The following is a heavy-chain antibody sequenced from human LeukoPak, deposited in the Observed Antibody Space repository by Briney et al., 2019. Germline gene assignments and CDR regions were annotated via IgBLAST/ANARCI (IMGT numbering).Heavy chain of an antibody. CDR2: INTNTRNP. D-gene: IGHD2-15*01. CDR1: GYTFTRDA. V-gene: IGHV7-4-1*02. Sequence: GASVKISCKASGYTFTRDAMNWARQAPGQGFEWMGWINTNTRNPTYAQGFTGRFVFSLDTSVSTAYPQISSLKAEDTAVYYCARGGGNGIVWGQGTTVTVSS. CDR3: ARGGGNGIV. J-gene: IGHJ6*02.